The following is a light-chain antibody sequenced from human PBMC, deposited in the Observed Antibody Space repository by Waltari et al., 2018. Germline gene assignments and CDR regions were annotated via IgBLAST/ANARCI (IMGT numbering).Light chain of an antibody. CDR1: QTINNY. CDR2: AAS. J-gene: IGKJ2*02. V-gene: IGKV1-39*01. Sequence: DIPMTQSLSSLSASVGDRVTITCRASQTINNYFNWYQQRPGKAPKLLIYAASSLQSGVPSRFSGSESGTEFTLTISSLQPEDCATYYCQQTYSTPSTFGQGTKLEIK. CDR3: QQTYSTPST.